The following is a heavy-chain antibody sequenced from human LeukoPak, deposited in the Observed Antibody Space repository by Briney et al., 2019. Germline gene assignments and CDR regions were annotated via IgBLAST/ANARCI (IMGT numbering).Heavy chain of an antibody. CDR2: VYHSGAE. J-gene: IGHJ6*03. Sequence: SETLSLTCIVSTDAITSHFYWGWIRQSPGEGGKGLEWIASVYHSGAEYVNPSLKRRVTISVDTSKNQFSLKLSSVTAADTAVYYCAREGEVSSSWYSYYYYMDVWGKGTTVTVSS. D-gene: IGHD6-13*01. CDR3: AREGEVSSSWYSYYYYMDV. CDR1: TDAITSHFY. V-gene: IGHV4-38-2*02.